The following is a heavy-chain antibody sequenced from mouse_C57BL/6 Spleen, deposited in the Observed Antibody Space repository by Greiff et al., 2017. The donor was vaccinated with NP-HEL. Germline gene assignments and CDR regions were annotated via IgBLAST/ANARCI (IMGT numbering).Heavy chain of an antibody. J-gene: IGHJ1*03. V-gene: IGHV1-82*01. CDR3: ARSDYYGSSYRYFDV. CDR1: GYAFSSSW. Sequence: VQLQQSGPELVKPGASVKISCKASGYAFSSSWMNWVKQRPGKGLEWIGRIYPGDGDTNYNGKFKGKATLTADKSSSTAYMQLSSLTSEDSAVYFCARSDYYGSSYRYFDVWGTGTTVTVSS. D-gene: IGHD1-1*01. CDR2: IYPGDGDT.